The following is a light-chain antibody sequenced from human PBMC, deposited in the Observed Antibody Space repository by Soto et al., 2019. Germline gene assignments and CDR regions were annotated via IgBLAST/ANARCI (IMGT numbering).Light chain of an antibody. CDR2: AAS. Sequence: IPMTPSPSPPSASVGDRVTITCPASQSISSYLNWYQQKPGKAPKLLIYAASSLQSGVPSRFSGSGSGTDFTPTISSLQPEDFATYYCQQSYSTPRTFGQGTKVDIK. CDR3: QQSYSTPRT. CDR1: QSISSY. V-gene: IGKV1-39*01. J-gene: IGKJ1*01.